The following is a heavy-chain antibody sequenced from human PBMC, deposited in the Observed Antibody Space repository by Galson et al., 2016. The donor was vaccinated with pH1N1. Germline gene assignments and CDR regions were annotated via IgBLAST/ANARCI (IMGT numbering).Heavy chain of an antibody. Sequence: SLRLSCAASGFSFSDYYMSWVRQAPGKGLEWVSYIRSSRRDTNYADSVKGRFSTSRDNAKNLLFLQMNSLRAEDTAVYYCARGGVSVAAVFDLWGQGALVTVSP. CDR3: ARGGVSVAAVFDL. CDR1: GFSFSDYY. J-gene: IGHJ4*02. CDR2: IRSSRRDT. V-gene: IGHV3-11*06. D-gene: IGHD6-19*01.